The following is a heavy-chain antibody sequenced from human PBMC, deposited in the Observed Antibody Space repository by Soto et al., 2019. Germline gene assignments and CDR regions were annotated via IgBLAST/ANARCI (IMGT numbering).Heavy chain of an antibody. D-gene: IGHD4-17*01. V-gene: IGHV4-34*01. J-gene: IGHJ4*02. CDR1: GGSFSGYY. CDR2: INHSGST. CDR3: ARGGYGRKQPND. Sequence: SETLSLTCAVYGGSFSGYYWSWIRQPPGKGLEWIGEINHSGSTNYNPSLKSRVTISVDTSKNQFSLKLSSVTAADTAVYYCARGGYGRKQPNDWGQGSLVTVSS.